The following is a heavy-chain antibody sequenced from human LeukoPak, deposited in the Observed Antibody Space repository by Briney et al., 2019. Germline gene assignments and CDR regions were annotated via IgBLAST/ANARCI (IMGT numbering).Heavy chain of an antibody. J-gene: IGHJ4*02. CDR3: ARCTTGRAFGSLREIKRSREIDY. V-gene: IGHV3-30*03. D-gene: IGHD1-1*01. CDR1: GFTFSNYG. CDR2: ISYDGSNK. Sequence: GGSLRLSCAASGFTFSNYGMHWVRQAPGKGLEWVAVISYDGSNKYYADSVKGRFTISRDNSKNTLYLQMSSLRAEDTAVYYCARCTTGRAFGSLREIKRSREIDYWGQGTLVTVSS.